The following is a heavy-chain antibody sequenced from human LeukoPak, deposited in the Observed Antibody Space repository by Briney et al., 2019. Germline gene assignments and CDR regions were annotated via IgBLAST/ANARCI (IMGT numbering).Heavy chain of an antibody. CDR3: AGVEMATTSEFDP. CDR2: INHSGST. CDR1: GGSFSGYY. J-gene: IGHJ5*02. D-gene: IGHD5-24*01. V-gene: IGHV4-34*01. Sequence: PSETLPLTCAVYGGSFSGYYWSWIRQPPGKGLEWIGEINHSGSTNYNPSLKSRVTISVDTSKNQSSLKLRCGTAADAAVYYCAGVEMATTSEFDPWGQGTLVTVSS.